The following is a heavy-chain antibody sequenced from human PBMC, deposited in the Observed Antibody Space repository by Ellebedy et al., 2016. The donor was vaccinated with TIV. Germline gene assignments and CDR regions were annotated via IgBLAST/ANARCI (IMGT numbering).Heavy chain of an antibody. CDR1: GYTFTSYG. J-gene: IGHJ3*02. D-gene: IGHD1-26*01. CDR2: IIPIFGTA. V-gene: IGHV1-69*13. Sequence: SVKVSXKASGYTFTSYGISWVRQAPGQGLEWMGGIIPIFGTANYAQKFQGRVTITADESTSTAYMELSSLRSEDTAVYYCARGVGATLDAFDIWGQGTMVTVSS. CDR3: ARGVGATLDAFDI.